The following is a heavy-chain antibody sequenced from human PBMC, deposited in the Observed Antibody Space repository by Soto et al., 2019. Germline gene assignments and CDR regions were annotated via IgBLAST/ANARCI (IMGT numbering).Heavy chain of an antibody. J-gene: IGHJ4*02. D-gene: IGHD3-16*02. CDR1: GGSVSSGSYY. CDR3: ARDDNPDYDYVWGSYRYVY. V-gene: IGHV4-61*01. Sequence: QVQLQESGPGLVKPSETLSLTRTVSGGSVSSGSYYWSWIRQPPGKGLEWIGYIYYSGSTNYNPSLKSRVTISVDTSKNQFSLKLSSVTAADTAVYYCARDDNPDYDYVWGSYRYVYWGQGTLVTVSS. CDR2: IYYSGST.